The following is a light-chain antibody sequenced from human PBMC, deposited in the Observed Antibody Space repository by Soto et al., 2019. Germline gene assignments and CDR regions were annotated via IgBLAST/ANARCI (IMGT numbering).Light chain of an antibody. CDR1: QGITSW. J-gene: IGKJ4*01. CDR2: AES. Sequence: DIQMTQSPSFVSASVGDRVTIPCRASQGITSWLAWYQQKPGRAPKLLFHAESSLESGVPSRFSGSGSGTDFTLTISSLQPEDFATYYWQQTSSFPLTFGGGTKVEIK. CDR3: QQTSSFPLT. V-gene: IGKV1-12*01.